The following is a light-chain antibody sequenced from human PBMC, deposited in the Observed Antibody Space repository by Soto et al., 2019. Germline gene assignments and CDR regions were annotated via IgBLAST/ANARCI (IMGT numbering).Light chain of an antibody. CDR1: SSDVGGYDY. CDR2: DVS. V-gene: IGLV2-14*03. CDR3: SSHTSTSTPPYV. J-gene: IGLJ1*01. Sequence: QSALTQPASVSGSPGQSITISCTGTSSDVGGYDYVSWYQHHPGEAPKLMIYDVSNRPSGVSNRFSGSKSGNTASLTISGLQAEEEADYYCSSHTSTSTPPYVFGTGTKVTVL.